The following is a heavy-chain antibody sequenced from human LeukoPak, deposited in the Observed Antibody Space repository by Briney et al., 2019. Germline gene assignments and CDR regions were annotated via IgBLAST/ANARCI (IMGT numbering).Heavy chain of an antibody. V-gene: IGHV4-61*01. J-gene: IGHJ4*02. CDR2: TYYSGST. CDR1: GGSVSSGSYY. CDR3: ARDRGRRVDY. Sequence: TSETLSLTCTVSGGSVSSGSYYWSWIRQPPGKGLEWIGYTYYSGSTNYNPSLKSRVTISVDTSKNQFSLKLSSVTAADTAVYYCARDRGRRVDYWGQGTLVTVSS.